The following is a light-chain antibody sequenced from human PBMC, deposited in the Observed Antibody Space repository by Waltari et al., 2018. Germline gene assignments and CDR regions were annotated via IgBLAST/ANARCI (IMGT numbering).Light chain of an antibody. CDR1: GSDIWGSNL. V-gene: IGLV2-23*02. Sequence: QSALTQPASVSGSPGQSITISCTGSGSDIWGSNLVSWYQQHPGKAPKLMIYEVTKRPSGVSIRFSGSRSGNTAALTISGLQAEDEGDYFCCSHAGSETYVVFGGGTKLTVL. CDR3: CSHAGSETYVV. J-gene: IGLJ2*01. CDR2: EVT.